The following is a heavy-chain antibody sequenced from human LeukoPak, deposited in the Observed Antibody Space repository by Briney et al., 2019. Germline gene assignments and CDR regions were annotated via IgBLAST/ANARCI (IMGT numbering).Heavy chain of an antibody. D-gene: IGHD1-20*01. CDR3: ARVYLGFFDY. CDR2: ISHIGSA. J-gene: IGHJ4*02. CDR1: GFTVSSNY. V-gene: IGHV4-34*01. Sequence: PGGSLRLSCAASGFTVSSNYMSWVRQPPGKGLEWIGEISHIGSANYNPSLKSRVTISVDMSRNQFSLKLSSVTAADTAVYYCARVYLGFFDYWGQGTLVTVSS.